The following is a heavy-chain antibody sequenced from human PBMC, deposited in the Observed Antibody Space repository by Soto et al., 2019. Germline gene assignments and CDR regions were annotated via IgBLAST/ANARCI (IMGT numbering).Heavy chain of an antibody. Sequence: GESLKISCKGSGYDFTNYWIAWVRQTPGRGLEWMGMIYPGDSDIRYNPSFRGRVTISADKSITSAFVQWGSLKASDSAIYYCARFRAPRRQLISMSFHLWGRGKLGTVSS. CDR2: IYPGDSDI. CDR3: ARFRAPRRQLISMSFHL. J-gene: IGHJ4*03. D-gene: IGHD6-13*01. V-gene: IGHV5-51*01. CDR1: GYDFTNYW.